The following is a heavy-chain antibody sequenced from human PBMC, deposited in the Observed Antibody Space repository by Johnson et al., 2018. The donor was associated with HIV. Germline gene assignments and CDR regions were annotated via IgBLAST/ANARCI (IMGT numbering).Heavy chain of an antibody. CDR2: ISWNSGSI. CDR1: EFTFDDYA. CDR3: ARDGPWLQSQRDAFDI. Sequence: QLVESGGGVVRPGGSLRLSCAASEFTFDDYAMHWVRQAPGKGLEWVSGISWNSGSIGYADSVKGRFTISRDNAKNSLYLQMNSLRAEDTAVYYCARDGPWLQSQRDAFDIWGQGTMVTVSS. J-gene: IGHJ3*02. D-gene: IGHD5-24*01. V-gene: IGHV3-9*01.